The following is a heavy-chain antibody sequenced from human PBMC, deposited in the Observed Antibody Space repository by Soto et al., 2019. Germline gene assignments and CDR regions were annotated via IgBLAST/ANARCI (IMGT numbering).Heavy chain of an antibody. D-gene: IGHD5-12*01. J-gene: IGHJ4*02. CDR2: SRDKVHSHTT. CDR1: GFTFSDHY. CDR3: ARGVVSTGYFDY. Sequence: EVQLAESGGGLVQPGGSLRLSCAASGFTFSDHYMDWVRQAPGKGLEWVGRSRDKVHSHTTEYAASVKGRFTISRGDSENSLYPQMTSLKTEDTAVYYCARGVVSTGYFDYWGQGTLVTVSS. V-gene: IGHV3-72*01.